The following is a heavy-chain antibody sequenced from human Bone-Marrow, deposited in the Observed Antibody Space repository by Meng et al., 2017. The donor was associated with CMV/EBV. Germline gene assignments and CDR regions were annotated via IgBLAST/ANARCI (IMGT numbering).Heavy chain of an antibody. V-gene: IGHV4-39*01. J-gene: IGHJ6*02. Sequence: GSLRLSCTVSGDSINSKIYYWGWVRQPPGKGLEWIGSVSYSGSTQYNPSLKSRVTISVDTSKNHFSLKLSSVTAADTAIYYCARHAYSTSSPYYYYGLDVRGQGTTVTVSS. CDR2: VSYSGST. CDR3: ARHAYSTSSPYYYYGLDV. CDR1: GDSINSKIYY. D-gene: IGHD6-6*01.